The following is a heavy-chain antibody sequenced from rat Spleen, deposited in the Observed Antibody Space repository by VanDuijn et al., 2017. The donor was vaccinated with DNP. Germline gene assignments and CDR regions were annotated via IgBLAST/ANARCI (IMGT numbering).Heavy chain of an antibody. J-gene: IGHJ2*01. Sequence: EVQLVESGGDLVQPGRSLKLSCVASGFTFNNYWMTWIRQVPGKGLEWVASITSSGGSTYYPDSVKGRFTVSRDDATSTLYLQMDSLGSEDTATYYCTRRDSSLLLHGFFDYWGQGVMVTVSS. CDR2: ITSSGGST. V-gene: IGHV5-31*01. CDR3: TRRDSSLLLHGFFDY. CDR1: GFTFNNYW. D-gene: IGHD1-1*01.